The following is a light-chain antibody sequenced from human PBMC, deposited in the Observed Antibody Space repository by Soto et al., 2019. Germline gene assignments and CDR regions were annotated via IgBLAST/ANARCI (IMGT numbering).Light chain of an antibody. CDR3: QQYYTPLRT. CDR1: QSVLYSSNNKNY. Sequence: DIVMTQSPDSLAVSLGERATINCKSSQSVLYSSNNKNYLAWYQQKPGQPPQLLIYWASTRESGVPDRFSGSGSGTDFTLTITSLQAEDVAVYYCQQYYTPLRTFGQGTRVEIK. V-gene: IGKV4-1*01. J-gene: IGKJ1*01. CDR2: WAS.